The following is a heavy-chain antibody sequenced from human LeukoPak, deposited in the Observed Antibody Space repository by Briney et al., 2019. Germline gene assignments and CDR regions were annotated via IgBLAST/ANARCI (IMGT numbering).Heavy chain of an antibody. J-gene: IGHJ5*02. Sequence: SETLSLTCTVSGGSISSRSYYWGWIGQPPGKGLDWIGSIYYSGSTYYNPSLKSRVTISVDTSKNQFSLKLSSVTAADTAVYYCAREGFSSGYPAGWFDPWGQGTLGTVSS. V-gene: IGHV4-39*07. CDR1: GGSISSRSYY. D-gene: IGHD3-22*01. CDR3: AREGFSSGYPAGWFDP. CDR2: IYYSGST.